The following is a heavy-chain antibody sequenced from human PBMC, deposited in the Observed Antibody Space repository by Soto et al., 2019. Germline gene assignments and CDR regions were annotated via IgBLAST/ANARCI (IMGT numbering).Heavy chain of an antibody. CDR3: ARDRTVNPFDY. J-gene: IGHJ4*02. CDR1: GFTFSSYS. Sequence: GGSLRLSCAASGFTFSSYSMNWVRQAPGKGLEWVSSISSSSSYIYYADSVKGRFTISRDNAKNSLYLQMNSLRAEDTAVYYCARDRTVNPFDYWGQGTLVTVSS. D-gene: IGHD4-17*01. CDR2: ISSSSSYI. V-gene: IGHV3-21*01.